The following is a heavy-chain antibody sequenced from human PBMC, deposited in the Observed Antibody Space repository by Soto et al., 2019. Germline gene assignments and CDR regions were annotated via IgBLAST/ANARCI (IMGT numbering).Heavy chain of an antibody. Sequence: QVQLVQSGAEVKKPGSSVKVSCKASGGTFSSYTISWVRQAPGQGLEWMGRIIPILGIANYAQKFQGRVTITADKSTSTAYMELSSLRSEDTAVYYCARAFYCSGGSCPTDYWGKVTLVTVSS. V-gene: IGHV1-69*02. J-gene: IGHJ4*02. CDR3: ARAFYCSGGSCPTDY. D-gene: IGHD2-15*01. CDR1: GGTFSSYT. CDR2: IIPILGIA.